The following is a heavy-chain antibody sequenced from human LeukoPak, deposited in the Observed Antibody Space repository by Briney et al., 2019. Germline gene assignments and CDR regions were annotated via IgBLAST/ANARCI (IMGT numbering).Heavy chain of an antibody. CDR2: ISPSGDIT. J-gene: IGHJ4*02. CDR3: AKDDAWLRFGE. Sequence: GGSLRLSCAASGFTFSSYWMHWVRQAPGKGLEWVSGISPSGDITYYADSVKGRFTISRDNSKNTLYLEVISLTAEDTAVYYCAKDDAWLRFGEWSQGTLVTVSS. D-gene: IGHD3-10*01. CDR1: GFTFSSYW. V-gene: IGHV3-23*01.